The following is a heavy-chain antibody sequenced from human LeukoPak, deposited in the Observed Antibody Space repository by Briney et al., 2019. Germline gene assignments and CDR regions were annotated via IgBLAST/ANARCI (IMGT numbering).Heavy chain of an antibody. V-gene: IGHV3-20*04. CDR3: ARDPRNSGRFDY. CDR2: INWSGGSK. J-gene: IGHJ4*02. Sequence: GGSLRLSCVASGFNFEDYGMSWVRQVPGKGLEWVSNINWSGGSKNYADSVNGRFTISRDDAKRSLYLQMSSLRPEDTALYFCARDPRNSGRFDYWGQGTLVTVSS. CDR1: GFNFEDYG. D-gene: IGHD3-10*01.